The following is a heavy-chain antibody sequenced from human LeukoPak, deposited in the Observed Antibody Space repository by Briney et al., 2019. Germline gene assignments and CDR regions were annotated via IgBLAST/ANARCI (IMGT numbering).Heavy chain of an antibody. V-gene: IGHV3-23*01. CDR2: ISGSGGST. CDR1: GFTFSSYA. Sequence: GGSLRRSCAASGFTFSSYAMNWVRQAPGKGLEWVSGISGSGGSTYYADSVKGRFTISRDNSKNTLYLQMNSLRAEDTAVYHCAKAYRVRGVNDYWGQGTLVTVSS. J-gene: IGHJ4*02. CDR3: AKAYRVRGVNDY. D-gene: IGHD3-10*01.